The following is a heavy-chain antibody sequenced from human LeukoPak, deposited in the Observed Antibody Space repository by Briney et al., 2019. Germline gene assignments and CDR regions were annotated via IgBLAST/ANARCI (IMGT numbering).Heavy chain of an antibody. D-gene: IGHD6-19*01. CDR3: ANSRQWLATGNFDY. Sequence: LGGSLRLSCAASGFTFSSYAMSWVRQAPGKGLEWVSAISGSGGSTYYADSVKGRFTISRDNSKNTLYLQMNSLRAEDTAVYYCANSRQWLATGNFDYWGQGTLVTVSS. V-gene: IGHV3-23*01. CDR2: ISGSGGST. CDR1: GFTFSSYA. J-gene: IGHJ4*02.